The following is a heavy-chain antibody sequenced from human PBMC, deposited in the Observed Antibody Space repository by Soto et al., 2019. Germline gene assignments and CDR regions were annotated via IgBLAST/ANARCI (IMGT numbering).Heavy chain of an antibody. J-gene: IGHJ5*02. D-gene: IGHD2-21*01. Sequence: QVELVQSGAEVKKPGASVKVSCQASEDTFTHYDINWVRQATGQGLEWMGWMNPNTGNIDYAHKFKGRLTMTRDTSTRTVYMELSSLRSNDTAVYYCVRRVASGHRSLFDPWGQGTLVTVSS. CDR2: MNPNTGNI. CDR1: EDTFTHYD. V-gene: IGHV1-8*02. CDR3: VRRVASGHRSLFDP.